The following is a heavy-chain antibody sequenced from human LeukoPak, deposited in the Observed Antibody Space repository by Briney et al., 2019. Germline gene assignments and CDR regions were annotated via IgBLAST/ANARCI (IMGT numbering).Heavy chain of an antibody. V-gene: IGHV4-61*01. D-gene: IGHD3-16*01. J-gene: IGHJ4*02. Sequence: KASETLSLTCTVSGGSISSGSYYWSWIRQPPGKGLEWIGYIYYSGGTNYNPSPKSRVTISVDTSKNQFSLKLSSVTAADTAVYYCARGTDGGLMGYWGQGTLVTVSS. CDR1: GGSISSGSYY. CDR2: IYYSGGT. CDR3: ARGTDGGLMGY.